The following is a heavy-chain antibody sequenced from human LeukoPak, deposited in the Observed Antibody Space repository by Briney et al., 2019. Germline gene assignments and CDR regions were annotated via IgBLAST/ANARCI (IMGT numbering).Heavy chain of an antibody. CDR3: AKLPDSSGYYSLDY. CDR2: IRYDGSNK. D-gene: IGHD3-22*01. CDR1: GFTFSSYG. J-gene: IGHJ4*02. Sequence: GGSLRLSCAASGFTFSSYGMHWVRQAPGKGLEWVAFIRYDGSNKYYADSVKGRFTISRDDSKNTLYLQMNSLRAEDTAVYYCAKLPDSSGYYSLDYWGQGTLVTVSS. V-gene: IGHV3-30*02.